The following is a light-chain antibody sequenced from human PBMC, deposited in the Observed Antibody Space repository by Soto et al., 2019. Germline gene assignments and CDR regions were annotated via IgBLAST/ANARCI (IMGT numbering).Light chain of an antibody. CDR2: EVR. CDR3: SSYAGSNNFYV. V-gene: IGLV2-14*01. Sequence: QSVLTQPASVSGSPGQSITISCTGTSSDIGSYNYVAWYQQFPGKTPKLIIYEVRNRPSGVSFRFSGSKSGNTASLTISGLQAEDEADYYCSSYAGSNNFYVFATWTKVTVL. J-gene: IGLJ1*01. CDR1: SSDIGSYNY.